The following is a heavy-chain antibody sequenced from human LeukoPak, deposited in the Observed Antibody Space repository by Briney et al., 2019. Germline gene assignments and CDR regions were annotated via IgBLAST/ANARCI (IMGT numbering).Heavy chain of an antibody. Sequence: GGSLRPSCAASGFTFSSYEMNWVRQAPGKGLDWVSYISSVGTTIYYADSVRGRFTISRDNAKNSLYLQMNSLRAEDTAVYYCARANWGSGGSFDYWGQGTLVTVSS. V-gene: IGHV3-48*03. CDR2: ISSVGTTI. CDR1: GFTFSSYE. D-gene: IGHD7-27*01. CDR3: ARANWGSGGSFDY. J-gene: IGHJ4*02.